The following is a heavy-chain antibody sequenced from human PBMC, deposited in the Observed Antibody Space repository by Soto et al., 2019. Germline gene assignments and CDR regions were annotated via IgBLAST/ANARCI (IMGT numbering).Heavy chain of an antibody. J-gene: IGHJ6*02. D-gene: IGHD4-4*01. CDR2: ISNSGRAI. V-gene: IGHV3-48*03. CDR1: GFTFSNYE. Sequence: EVQPAESGGGLVQAGGSLRLSCAVFGFTFSNYEMNWVRQAPGKGLEWVSYISNSGRAIYYAESVKGRFTISRDNAKNSLYLQMNSLRAEDTAVYYCARDPEIYSGKFDYGLDVWGQGTTVTVSS. CDR3: ARDPEIYSGKFDYGLDV.